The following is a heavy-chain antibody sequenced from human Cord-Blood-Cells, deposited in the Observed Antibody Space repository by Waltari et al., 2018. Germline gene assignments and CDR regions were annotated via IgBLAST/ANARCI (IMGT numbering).Heavy chain of an antibody. CDR1: GGSFSVYY. CDR3: ARLPISGGYDY. D-gene: IGHD1-26*01. CDR2: INHSGST. Sequence: QVQLQQCGAGLLKPSETLSPTCAVHGGSFSVYYWCLIRQPPGKGLEWIGEINHSGSTNYNPSLKSRVTISVDTSKNQFSLKLSSVTAADTAVYYCARLPISGGYDYWGQGTLVTVSS. J-gene: IGHJ4*02. V-gene: IGHV4-34*01.